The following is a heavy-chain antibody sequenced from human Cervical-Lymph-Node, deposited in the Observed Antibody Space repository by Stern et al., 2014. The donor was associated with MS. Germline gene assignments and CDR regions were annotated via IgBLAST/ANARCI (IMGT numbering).Heavy chain of an antibody. J-gene: IGHJ4*02. CDR2: IWYDGSNK. CDR3: ARDRHDLGYCSGGSCYLPYF. CDR1: GFTFSSYG. V-gene: IGHV3-33*01. Sequence: LQLVESGGGVVQPGRALRLSCAASGFTFSSYGMHCVRQAPGKGLECVVVIWYDGSNKYYDDSVKGRLPISIDNSTHTLYLKTNSLRAEDTAVYYCARDRHDLGYCSGGSCYLPYFWGQGTLVTVSS. D-gene: IGHD2-15*01.